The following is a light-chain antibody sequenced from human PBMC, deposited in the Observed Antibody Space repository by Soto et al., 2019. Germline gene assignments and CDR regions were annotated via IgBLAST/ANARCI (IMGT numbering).Light chain of an antibody. J-gene: IGKJ1*01. V-gene: IGKV4-1*01. CDR2: WAS. CDR1: QSVFYSSNNKNF. Sequence: DIVMTQSPDSLAVSLGERATINCKSSQSVFYSSNNKNFLAWYQHKPGQPPKLLIHWASTRESEVPDRFSGSGSGTEFTLTISSLQAEDVAVYYCHQYYSTPWTFGQGTKVEIK. CDR3: HQYYSTPWT.